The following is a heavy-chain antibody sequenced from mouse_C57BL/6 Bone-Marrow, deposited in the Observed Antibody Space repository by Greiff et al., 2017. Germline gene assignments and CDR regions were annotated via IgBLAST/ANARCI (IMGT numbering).Heavy chain of an antibody. D-gene: IGHD1-1*01. CDR3: ARPDYYGSSHWYFDV. CDR2: IDPEDGET. CDR1: GFNIKDYY. J-gene: IGHJ1*03. V-gene: IGHV14-2*01. Sequence: EVKLVESGAELVKPGASVKLSCTASGFNIKDYYMHWVKQRTEQGLEWIGRIDPEDGETKYAPKFQGKATITADTSSNTAYLQLSSLTSEDTSVYYCARPDYYGSSHWYFDVWGTGTTVTVSS.